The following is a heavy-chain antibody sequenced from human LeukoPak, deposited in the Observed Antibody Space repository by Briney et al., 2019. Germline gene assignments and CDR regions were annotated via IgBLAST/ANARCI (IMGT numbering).Heavy chain of an antibody. V-gene: IGHV4-30-4*08. Sequence: SQTLSLTCTVSGGSISSGDYYWSWIRQPPGKGLEWIGYIYYSGSTYYNPSLKSRVTISVDTSKNQFSLKLASVTAADPAVYYCARSQLQSVAGSAPWGREPLVTVSS. J-gene: IGHJ5*02. CDR1: GGSISSGDYY. CDR3: ARSQLQSVAGSAP. CDR2: IYYSGST. D-gene: IGHD2-2*01.